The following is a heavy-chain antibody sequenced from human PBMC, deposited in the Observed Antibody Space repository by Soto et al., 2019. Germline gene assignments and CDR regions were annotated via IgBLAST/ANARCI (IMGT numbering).Heavy chain of an antibody. CDR2: IYYSGST. J-gene: IGHJ4*02. V-gene: IGHV4-39*01. Sequence: QLQLQESGPGLVKPSETLSLTCTDSGGSVSSSSYYWGWIRQPPGKGLEWIGSIYYSGSTYYNPSLKSRVTISVDTSKNQFSLKLSSVTAADTAVYYCARHRIQLWSELDYWGQGTLVTVSS. CDR1: GGSVSSSSYY. CDR3: ARHRIQLWSELDY. D-gene: IGHD5-18*01.